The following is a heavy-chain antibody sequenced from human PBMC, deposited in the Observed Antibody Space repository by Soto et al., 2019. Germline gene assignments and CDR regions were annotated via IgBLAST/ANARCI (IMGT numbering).Heavy chain of an antibody. CDR3: ARALAVGSNFDY. J-gene: IGHJ4*02. CDR2: INAGNGNT. Sequence: QVQLVQSGAEVKKPGASVKVSCKASGYTFTSYAMHWVRQAPGQRLEWMGWINAGNGNTKYSQKFQGRVTITRDTSASTAYMELSSLRSEDTAVYYWARALAVGSNFDYWGQGTLVTVSS. V-gene: IGHV1-3*01. D-gene: IGHD3-10*01. CDR1: GYTFTSYA.